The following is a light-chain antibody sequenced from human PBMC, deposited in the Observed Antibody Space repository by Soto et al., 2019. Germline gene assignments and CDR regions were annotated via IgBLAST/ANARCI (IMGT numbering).Light chain of an antibody. CDR3: QQYGSSVYP. J-gene: IGKJ2*01. CDR2: DAS. Sequence: IVLTQSPGTLSLSPGERATLSCRASQRVSSSYFAWYQQKPGQAPRLLIYDASSRATGIPDRFSGSGSVTDFTLTISRLEPADVAVYCCQQYGSSVYPFCQATKLEIK. V-gene: IGKV3-20*01. CDR1: QRVSSSY.